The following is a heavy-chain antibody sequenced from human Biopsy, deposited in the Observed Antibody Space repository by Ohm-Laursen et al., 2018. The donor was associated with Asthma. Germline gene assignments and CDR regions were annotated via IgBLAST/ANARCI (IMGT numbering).Heavy chain of an antibody. CDR1: GGTFNTYV. D-gene: IGHD2-2*01. V-gene: IGHV1-69*13. CDR3: ARKAGSCISRTCYSVDF. CDR2: INSVFGTT. J-gene: IGHJ4*02. Sequence: SVKVSCKSLGGTFNTYVIGWVRQAPGQGLEWMGGINSVFGTTTYPQKFQDRVTITADDSTSTVYMELSSLRSEDTAVYYCARKAGSCISRTCYSVDFWGQGTLVTVSS.